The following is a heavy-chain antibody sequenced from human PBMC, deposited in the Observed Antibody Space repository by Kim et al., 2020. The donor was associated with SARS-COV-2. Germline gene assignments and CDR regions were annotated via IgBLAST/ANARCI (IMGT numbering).Heavy chain of an antibody. V-gene: IGHV3-23*01. CDR3: AKRGWAFDY. CDR2: GST. J-gene: IGHJ4*02. D-gene: IGHD1-26*01. Sequence: GSTYYADSVKGRFTISRDNSKNTLYLQMNSLRAEDTAVYYCAKRGWAFDYWGQGTLVTVSS.